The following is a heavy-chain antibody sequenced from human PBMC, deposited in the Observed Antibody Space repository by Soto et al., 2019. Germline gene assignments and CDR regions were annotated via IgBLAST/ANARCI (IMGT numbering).Heavy chain of an antibody. Sequence: QGQLVQSGAEVKKPGASVKVSCKASGYTFHMLAYTWVRQAPGQGLEWVGWISAYDGNTAYGKNFQRRASLTTAPSAGTAPTERTSPRSDDTAGYFFPTTRRLYLNAVHGADGVTMVGYWAQGPLPSVS. CDR3: PTTRRLYLNAVHGADGVTMVGY. CDR1: GYTFHMLA. V-gene: IGHV1-18*01. J-gene: IGHJ4*02. CDR2: ISAYDGNT. D-gene: IGHD3-10*01.